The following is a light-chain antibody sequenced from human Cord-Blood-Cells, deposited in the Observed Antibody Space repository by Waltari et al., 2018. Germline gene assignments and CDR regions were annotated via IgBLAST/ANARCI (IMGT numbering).Light chain of an antibody. CDR1: QSVSSSY. J-gene: IGKJ4*01. CDR3: QQSYSTPLT. CDR2: GAS. V-gene: IGKV3-20*01. Sequence: EIVLTQSPGTLSLSPGERAPLSCRASQSVSSSYLAWYQQKPGQAPRLLIYGASSRATGIPDRFSGSGSGTDFTLTISSLQPEDFATYYCQQSYSTPLTFGGGTKVEIK.